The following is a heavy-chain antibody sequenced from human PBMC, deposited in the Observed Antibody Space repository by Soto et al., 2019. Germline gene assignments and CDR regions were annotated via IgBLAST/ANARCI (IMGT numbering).Heavy chain of an antibody. Sequence: PSETLSLTCTVSGGSISSYYWSWIRQPPGKGLEWIGYIYYSGSTNYNPSLKSRVTISVDTSKNQFSLKLSSVTAADTAVYYCARHGGSIAVAGPGNDAIDISGQGTMVTVSS. CDR3: ARHGGSIAVAGPGNDAIDI. CDR2: IYYSGST. V-gene: IGHV4-59*08. CDR1: GGSISSYY. D-gene: IGHD6-19*01. J-gene: IGHJ3*02.